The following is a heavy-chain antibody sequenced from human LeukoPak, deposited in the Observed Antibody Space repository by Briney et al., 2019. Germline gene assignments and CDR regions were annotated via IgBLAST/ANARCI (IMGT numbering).Heavy chain of an antibody. V-gene: IGHV4-39*01. Sequence: KPSETLSLTCTVSSGFFSRNGYYWGWFRLPPGKGLEWIGSILYSGTTYNSPSLKSRVTMSVDTSKNQFSLRLNSVTAADTAVYYCARHVGGGYWYFDLWGRGTQVTVSS. CDR3: ARHVGGGYWYFDL. CDR1: SGFFSRNGYY. J-gene: IGHJ2*01. D-gene: IGHD2-15*01. CDR2: ILYSGTT.